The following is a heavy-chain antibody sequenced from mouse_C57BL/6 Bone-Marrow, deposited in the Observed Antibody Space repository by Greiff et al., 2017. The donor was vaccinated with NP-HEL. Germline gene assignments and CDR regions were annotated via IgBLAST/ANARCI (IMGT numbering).Heavy chain of an antibody. Sequence: VQLQQPGAELVKPGASVKLSCKASGYTFTSYWMHWVKQRPGQGLEWIGMIHPNSGSTNYNEKFKSKATLTVDKSSSTAYMQLSSLTSEDSAVYYGANLFITTVVAPYAMDYWGQGTSVTVSS. D-gene: IGHD1-1*01. CDR1: GYTFTSYW. V-gene: IGHV1-64*01. CDR2: IHPNSGST. CDR3: ANLFITTVVAPYAMDY. J-gene: IGHJ4*01.